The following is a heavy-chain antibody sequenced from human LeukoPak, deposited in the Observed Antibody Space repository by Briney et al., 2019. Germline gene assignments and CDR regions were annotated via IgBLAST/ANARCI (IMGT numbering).Heavy chain of an antibody. CDR1: GGSISDHY. Sequence: SETLSLTCTVSGGSISDHYWSWIRQPPGKGLEYIGFIHYTGSTDSSPSLKSRVTISVDTSKNQFSLRLSSVTAADTAVYYCAKFGNYPVHVSYSYYYLDVWGKGTTVTVSS. V-gene: IGHV4-59*11. J-gene: IGHJ6*03. CDR3: AKFGNYPVHVSYSYYYLDV. CDR2: IHYTGST. D-gene: IGHD1-7*01.